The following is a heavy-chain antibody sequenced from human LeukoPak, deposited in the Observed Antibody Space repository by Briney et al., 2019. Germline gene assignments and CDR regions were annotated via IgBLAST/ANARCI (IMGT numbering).Heavy chain of an antibody. J-gene: IGHJ4*02. CDR1: GYSISSGYY. D-gene: IGHD3-10*01. Sequence: SETLSLTCAVSGYSISSGYYWAWIRQSPEKGLEYIGSIFHTGSTYYKPSLKSRISMSVHTPKNEFSLKVTSVSAADTAVYYCARASYASGSLIDCWGPGTLVTVSS. CDR3: ARASYASGSLIDC. CDR2: IFHTGST. V-gene: IGHV4-38-2*01.